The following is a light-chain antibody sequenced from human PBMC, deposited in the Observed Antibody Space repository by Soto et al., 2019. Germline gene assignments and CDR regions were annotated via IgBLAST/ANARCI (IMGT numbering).Light chain of an antibody. Sequence: QSALTQPASVSGSPGQSITISCTGTSSDVGGYNYVSWYQQHPGKAPKLMIYEVSNRPSGVSNRFSGSKSGNTASLTISGLQAEDEADYYCSSYTSSSTPYAFGTGTKIDRP. CDR3: SSYTSSSTPYA. CDR2: EVS. V-gene: IGLV2-14*01. CDR1: SSDVGGYNY. J-gene: IGLJ1*01.